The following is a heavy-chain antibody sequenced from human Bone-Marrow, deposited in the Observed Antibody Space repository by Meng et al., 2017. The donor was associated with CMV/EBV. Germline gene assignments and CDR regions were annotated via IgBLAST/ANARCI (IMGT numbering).Heavy chain of an antibody. Sequence: GGSLRLSCTASGFTFGDYAMSWVRQAPGKGLEWVGFIRSKTYGGTTEYAASVKGRFTISRDDSKSIAYLQVISLKTADTAVYYCSRGNWNDSPFDYWGQGTLVTFSS. V-gene: IGHV3-49*04. CDR1: GFTFGDYA. CDR3: SRGNWNDSPFDY. J-gene: IGHJ4*02. D-gene: IGHD1-1*01. CDR2: IRSKTYGGTT.